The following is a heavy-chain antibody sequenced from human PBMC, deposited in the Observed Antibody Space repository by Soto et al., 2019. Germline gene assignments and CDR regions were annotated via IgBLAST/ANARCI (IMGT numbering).Heavy chain of an antibody. CDR3: ARHAARSYYYYYGMDV. J-gene: IGHJ6*02. CDR1: GGSISSSSYY. CDR2: IYYSGST. Sequence: LSLTFTVSGGSISSSSYYWGWIRQPPGKGLEWIGSIYYSGSTYYNPSLKSRVTISVDTSKNQFSLKLSSVTAADTAVYYCARHAARSYYYYYGMDVWGQGTTVTVSS. D-gene: IGHD1-26*01. V-gene: IGHV4-39*01.